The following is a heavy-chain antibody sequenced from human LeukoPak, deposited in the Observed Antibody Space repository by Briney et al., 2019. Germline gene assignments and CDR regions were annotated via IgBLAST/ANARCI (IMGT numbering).Heavy chain of an antibody. CDR1: GGSISSYY. D-gene: IGHD3-10*01. CDR2: IYYSGST. J-gene: IGHJ4*02. CDR3: ARRGYYGSGPDY. V-gene: IGHV4-59*01. Sequence: PSETLSLTCTVSGGSISSYYWSWIRQPPGKGLEWIGYIYYSGSTNYNPSLKSRVTISVDTSKNQFSLKLSSVTAADTAVYYCARRGYYGSGPDYWGQGTLVTVSS.